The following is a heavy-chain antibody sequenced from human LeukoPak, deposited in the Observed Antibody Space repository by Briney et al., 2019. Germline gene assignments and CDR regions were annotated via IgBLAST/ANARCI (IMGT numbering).Heavy chain of an antibody. CDR3: ARDVGGSLDY. Sequence: GGSLRLSCAASGFTFSTYWMAWVRQAPGKGLEWVANIKEDESAKHQADSVKGRFTISRDNAQNSVYLQMSSLRGEDTAVYYCARDVGGSLDYWGQGTLVTVSS. J-gene: IGHJ4*02. CDR2: IKEDESAK. CDR1: GFTFSTYW. V-gene: IGHV3-7*01. D-gene: IGHD1-26*01.